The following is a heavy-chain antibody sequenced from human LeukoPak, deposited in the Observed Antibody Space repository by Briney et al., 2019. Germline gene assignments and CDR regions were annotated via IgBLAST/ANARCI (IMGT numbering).Heavy chain of an antibody. Sequence: GASVKVSCKASGYTFTSYDINWVRQATGQGLEWMGWMNPISGNTGYAQKFQGRVTITRNTSISTAYMELSSLRSEDTAVYYCARGHCYGSGSYRCYYYYYMDVWGKGTTVTVSS. V-gene: IGHV1-8*03. CDR2: MNPISGNT. CDR1: GYTFTSYD. D-gene: IGHD3-10*01. CDR3: ARGHCYGSGSYRCYYYYYMDV. J-gene: IGHJ6*03.